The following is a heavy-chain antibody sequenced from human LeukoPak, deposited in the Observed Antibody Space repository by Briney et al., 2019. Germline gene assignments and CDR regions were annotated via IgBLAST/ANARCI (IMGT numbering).Heavy chain of an antibody. CDR1: GGSISSYY. D-gene: IGHD3-3*01. Sequence: PSETLSLTCTVSGGSISSYYWSWIRQPPGKGLEWIGYIYYSGSTNYNPSLKSRVTISVDTSKNQFSLKLSSVTAAGTAVYYCARLDFWSGYYNFQGGWFDPWGQGTLVTVSS. V-gene: IGHV4-59*08. J-gene: IGHJ5*02. CDR2: IYYSGST. CDR3: ARLDFWSGYYNFQGGWFDP.